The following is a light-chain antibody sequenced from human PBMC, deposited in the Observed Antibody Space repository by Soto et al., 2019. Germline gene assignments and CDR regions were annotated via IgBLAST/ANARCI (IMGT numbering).Light chain of an antibody. CDR3: HQYDNAPFT. Sequence: EIVLTQSPGTLSLSPGERATLSCRASESVSDNYLAWYQQRSGQAPRLVIYGASSRASAVPDRFSGSGSGADFTLTISRLEPEDFAVYYCHQYDNAPFTFGPGTRVGIK. J-gene: IGKJ3*01. CDR2: GAS. CDR1: ESVSDNY. V-gene: IGKV3-20*01.